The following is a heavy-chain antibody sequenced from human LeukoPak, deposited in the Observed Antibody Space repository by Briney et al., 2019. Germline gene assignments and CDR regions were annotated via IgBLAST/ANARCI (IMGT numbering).Heavy chain of an antibody. J-gene: IGHJ4*02. CDR2: IKSDGSSI. CDR3: ARDLDYGGRSNFDH. Sequence: PGGSLRLSCAASGFTFSTYWMHWVRQAPGKGLVWVSRIKSDGSSIMYADSVRGRFTISRDNAKNTLYLQMNSLRAEDTAVYYCARDLDYGGRSNFDHWGQGTLVTVSS. D-gene: IGHD4-23*01. CDR1: GFTFSTYW. V-gene: IGHV3-74*03.